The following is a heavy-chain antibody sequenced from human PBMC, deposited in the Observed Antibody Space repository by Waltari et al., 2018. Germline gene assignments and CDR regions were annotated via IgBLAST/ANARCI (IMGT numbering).Heavy chain of an antibody. CDR3: VRPRAVVGPHGFDI. CDR2: IGASGRDT. D-gene: IGHD2-15*01. J-gene: IGHJ3*02. Sequence: EVQVLESGGDLVQPGGSLRLSCAASGFTFVQYSMNWIRQAPGKGLEWVSSIGASGRDTYYPDSVRGRFTISRDNSRDMVFLQMSSLRAEDTAIYYCVRPRAVVGPHGFDIWGQGTMVTVSS. CDR1: GFTFVQYS. V-gene: IGHV3-23*01.